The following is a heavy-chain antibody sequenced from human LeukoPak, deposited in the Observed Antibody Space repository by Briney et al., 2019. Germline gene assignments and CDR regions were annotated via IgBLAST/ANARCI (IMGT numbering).Heavy chain of an antibody. Sequence: SQTLSLTCAVSGGSISSGGYSWGWIRQPPGKGLEWIGYIYHSGSTYYNPSLKSRVTISVDRSKNQFSLKLSSVTAADTAVYYCARYVVVITKAFDIWGQGTMVTVSS. V-gene: IGHV4-30-2*01. CDR1: GGSISSGGYS. D-gene: IGHD3-22*01. J-gene: IGHJ3*02. CDR2: IYHSGST. CDR3: ARYVVVITKAFDI.